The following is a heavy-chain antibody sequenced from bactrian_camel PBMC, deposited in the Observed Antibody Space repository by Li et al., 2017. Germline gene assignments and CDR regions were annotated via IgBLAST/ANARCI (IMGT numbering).Heavy chain of an antibody. CDR1: GYFSKRC. CDR2: INSDGSNT. Sequence: HVQLVESGGGSVQAEGSLRLSCAASGYFSKRCMTWVRQAPGKGLEWVSGINSDGSNTYYSDSVKGRFTISRDNAKNTVYLQLNSLKSEDSALYFCARSPATLDWGRGTQVTVS. J-gene: IGHJ4*01. V-gene: IGHV3S6*01. D-gene: IGHD4*01. CDR3: ARSPATLD.